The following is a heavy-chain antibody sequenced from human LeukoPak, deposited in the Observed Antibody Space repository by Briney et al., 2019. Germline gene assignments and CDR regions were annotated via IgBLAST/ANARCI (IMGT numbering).Heavy chain of an antibody. CDR1: QSIVSSRY. CDR2: IYDGGKT. CDR3: ARDRITWFGSDY. J-gene: IGHJ4*02. D-gene: IGHD3-10*01. Sequence: GGSLRLSCAASQSIVSSRYMSWVRQAPGKGLEWVSIIYDGGKTYYADSVKGRFTISRDNAKNSLYLQMNSLRAEDTAVYYCARDRITWFGSDYWGQGTLVTVSS. V-gene: IGHV3-53*01.